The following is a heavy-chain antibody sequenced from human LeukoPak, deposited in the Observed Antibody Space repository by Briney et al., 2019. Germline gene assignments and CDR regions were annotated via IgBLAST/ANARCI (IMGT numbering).Heavy chain of an antibody. J-gene: IGHJ4*02. Sequence: GESLKISCKGSGYTFTSYWIGWVRQMPGKGPEWMGIIYPGDSDTRYSPSFQGQVSISADKSINTAYLQWSTLKASDTAMYYCARGYYYDSSGYPDYWGQGTQVTVSS. CDR2: IYPGDSDT. CDR1: GYTFTSYW. V-gene: IGHV5-51*01. D-gene: IGHD3-22*01. CDR3: ARGYYYDSSGYPDY.